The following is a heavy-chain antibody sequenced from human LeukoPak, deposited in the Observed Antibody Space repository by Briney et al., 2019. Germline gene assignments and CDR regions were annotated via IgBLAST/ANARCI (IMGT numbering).Heavy chain of an antibody. Sequence: GRSLRLSCAASGFTFSSYGMHWVRQAPGKGLEWVAVISYDGSNKYYADSVKGRFTISRDNSKNTLYPQMNSLRAEDTAVYYCAKDRYGSGSYSNFDYWGQGTLVTVSS. V-gene: IGHV3-30*18. CDR1: GFTFSSYG. J-gene: IGHJ4*02. D-gene: IGHD3-10*01. CDR3: AKDRYGSGSYSNFDY. CDR2: ISYDGSNK.